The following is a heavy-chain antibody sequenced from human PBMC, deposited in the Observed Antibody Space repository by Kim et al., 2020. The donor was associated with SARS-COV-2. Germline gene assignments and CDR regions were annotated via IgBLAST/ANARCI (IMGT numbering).Heavy chain of an antibody. CDR1: GYTFTSYG. CDR2: ISAYNGNT. J-gene: IGHJ5*02. Sequence: ASVKVSCKASGYTFTSYGISWVRQAPGQGLEWMGWISAYNGNTNYAQKLQGRVTMTTDTSTSTAYMELRSLRSDDTAVYYCARVSSSWLEGWFDPWGQGTLVTVSS. CDR3: ARVSSSWLEGWFDP. V-gene: IGHV1-18*04. D-gene: IGHD6-13*01.